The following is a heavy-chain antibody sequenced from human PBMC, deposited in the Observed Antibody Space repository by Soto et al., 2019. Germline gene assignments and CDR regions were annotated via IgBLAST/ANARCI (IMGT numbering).Heavy chain of an antibody. CDR3: AKLLMVRGVRYPTDV. CDR1: GFTFSSYA. D-gene: IGHD3-10*01. CDR2: ISGSGGST. J-gene: IGHJ6*04. V-gene: IGHV3-23*01. Sequence: GGSLRLSCAASGFTFSSYAMSWVRQAPGKGLEWVSAISGSGGSTYYADSVKGRFTISRDNSKNTLYLQMNSLRAEDTAVYYCAKLLMVRGVRYPTDVWGKGTTVTVSS.